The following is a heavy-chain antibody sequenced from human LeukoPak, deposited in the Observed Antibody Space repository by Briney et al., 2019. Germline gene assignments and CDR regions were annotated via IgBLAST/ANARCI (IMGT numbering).Heavy chain of an antibody. J-gene: IGHJ4*02. CDR3: ASAGRYCSGGSCYGVDY. D-gene: IGHD2-15*01. CDR2: INHSGST. CDR1: GGTFSGYY. V-gene: IGHV4-34*01. Sequence: PSETLSLTCAVYGGTFSGYYWSWIRQPPGKGLEWFGEINHSGSTNYNPSLKSRVTISVDTSKNQFSLKLSSVTAADTAVYYCASAGRYCSGGSCYGVDYWGQGTLVTVSS.